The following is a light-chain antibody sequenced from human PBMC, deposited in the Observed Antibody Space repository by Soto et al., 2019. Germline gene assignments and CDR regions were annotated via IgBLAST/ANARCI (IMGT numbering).Light chain of an antibody. V-gene: IGLV2-8*01. Sequence: QSALTQPPSASGSPRQSVTISCTGTSSDVGGYNFVSWYQQHPGKAPKLIIYEVTKRPSGVPDRFSGSKSGNTASLTVSGLQAEDEADYYCSSYSGTNNYVFGTGTKVTVL. CDR3: SSYSGTNNYV. CDR2: EVT. CDR1: SSDVGGYNF. J-gene: IGLJ1*01.